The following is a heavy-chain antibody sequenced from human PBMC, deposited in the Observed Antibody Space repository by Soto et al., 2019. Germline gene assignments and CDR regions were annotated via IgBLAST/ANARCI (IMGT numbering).Heavy chain of an antibody. CDR1: GYTFTAYY. D-gene: IGHD6-6*01. J-gene: IGHJ4*01. V-gene: IGHV1-2*02. Sequence: ASVKVSCKASGYTFTAYYMHWVRQAPGQGLEWMGWVNPNSGGTNYVQKFQGRVTMTRDTSITTAYMELSRLRSDDTAVYYCARSIAARRTDDYWGQGTLVTVSS. CDR3: ARSIAARRTDDY. CDR2: VNPNSGGT.